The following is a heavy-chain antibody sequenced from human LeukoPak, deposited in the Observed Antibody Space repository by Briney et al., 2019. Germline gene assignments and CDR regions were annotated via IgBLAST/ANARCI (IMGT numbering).Heavy chain of an antibody. Sequence: PGGSLRLSCAASGFTFSSYWVSWVRQAPGKGLEWVANIKQDGSEKYYVDSVKGRFTISRDNAKNSLYLQMNSLRAEDTAVYYCAREGYDFWSGPPGGWFDPWGQGTLVTVSS. D-gene: IGHD3-3*01. J-gene: IGHJ5*02. V-gene: IGHV3-7*01. CDR3: AREGYDFWSGPPGGWFDP. CDR1: GFTFSSYW. CDR2: IKQDGSEK.